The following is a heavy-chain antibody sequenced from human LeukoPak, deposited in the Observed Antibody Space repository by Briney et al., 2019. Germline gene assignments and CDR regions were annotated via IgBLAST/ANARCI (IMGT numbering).Heavy chain of an antibody. Sequence: TGRSLRLSCAASGFTFSSYGMHWVRQAPGKGLEWVAVISYDGSNKYYADSVKGRFTISRDNSKNTLYLQMNSLRAEDTAVYYCAKDKGFGDHRGGYYFDYWGQGTLVTVSS. CDR1: GFTFSSYG. CDR3: AKDKGFGDHRGGYYFDY. V-gene: IGHV3-30*18. D-gene: IGHD3-16*01. J-gene: IGHJ4*02. CDR2: ISYDGSNK.